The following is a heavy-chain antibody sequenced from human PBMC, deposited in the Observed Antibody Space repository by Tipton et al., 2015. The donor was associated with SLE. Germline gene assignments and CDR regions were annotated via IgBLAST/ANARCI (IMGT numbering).Heavy chain of an antibody. CDR2: VNHSGTT. J-gene: IGHJ4*02. CDR1: GGSFSDSF. CDR3: ARSTSFGVVRWSFDS. D-gene: IGHD3-3*01. V-gene: IGHV4-34*01. Sequence: TLSLTCAVYGGSFSDSFWNWIRQSPGKGLEWIGEVNHSGTTDYHPSLKSRVTMSVDTSKNQFSLKLTSLTAADTAVYYCARSTSFGVVRWSFDSLGQGTLVTVS.